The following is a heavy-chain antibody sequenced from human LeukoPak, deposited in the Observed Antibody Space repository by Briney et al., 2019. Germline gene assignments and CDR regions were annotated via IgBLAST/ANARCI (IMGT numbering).Heavy chain of an antibody. CDR3: ARGRYCSGGSCTYYYYYGMDV. J-gene: IGHJ6*02. CDR2: TYGGGST. CDR1: GFTVSSNY. D-gene: IGHD2-15*01. Sequence: GGSLRLSCAASGFTVSSNYMSWVRQAPGKGLEWVSVTYGGGSTFYADSVKGRFTISRDNSKNTLYLQMNSLRAEDTAVYYCARGRYCSGGSCTYYYYYGMDVWAKGPRSPSP. V-gene: IGHV3-53*01.